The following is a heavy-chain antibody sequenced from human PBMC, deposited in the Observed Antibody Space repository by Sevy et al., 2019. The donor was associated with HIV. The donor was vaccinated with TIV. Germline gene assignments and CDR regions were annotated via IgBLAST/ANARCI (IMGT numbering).Heavy chain of an antibody. CDR2: ISGSGGST. Sequence: GGSLRLSCAASGFTFSSYAMSWVRQAPGKGLEWVSAISGSGGSTYYADSVKGRFTISRDNSKNTLYLQMNSLRAEDTAVYYCAKDGGNSPYSSSWYVGNYYYGMDVWGQGTTVTVSS. V-gene: IGHV3-23*01. CDR3: AKDGGNSPYSSSWYVGNYYYGMDV. CDR1: GFTFSSYA. J-gene: IGHJ6*02. D-gene: IGHD6-13*01.